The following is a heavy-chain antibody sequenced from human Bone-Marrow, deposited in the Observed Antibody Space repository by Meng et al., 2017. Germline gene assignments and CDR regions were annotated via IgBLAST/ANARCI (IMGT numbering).Heavy chain of an antibody. Sequence: SETLSLTCTVSGGSISSYYWSWIRQPPGKGLEWIGEINHSGSTNYNPSLKSRVTISVDTSKNQFSLKLSSVTAADTAVYCCARDADYWGQGTLVTVSS. CDR3: ARDADY. CDR1: GGSISSYY. J-gene: IGHJ4*02. CDR2: INHSGST. V-gene: IGHV4-34*01.